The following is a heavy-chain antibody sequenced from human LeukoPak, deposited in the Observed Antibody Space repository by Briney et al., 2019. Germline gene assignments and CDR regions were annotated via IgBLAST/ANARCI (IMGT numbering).Heavy chain of an antibody. J-gene: IGHJ4*02. CDR1: GFTFSSYS. D-gene: IGHD3-22*01. V-gene: IGHV3-21*01. CDR3: ARDFGGYYLYYFDY. CDR2: ISSSSSYI. Sequence: GGSLRLSCAASGFTFSSYSMNWVRQAPGKGLEWVSSISSSSSYIYYADSVKGRFTISRDNAKNSLYLQMNSLRAEDTAVYYCARDFGGYYLYYFDYWGQGTLVTVSS.